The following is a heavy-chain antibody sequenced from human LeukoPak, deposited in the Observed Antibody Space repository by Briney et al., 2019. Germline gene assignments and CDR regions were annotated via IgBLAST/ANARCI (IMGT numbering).Heavy chain of an antibody. Sequence: PSETLSLTCTVYGGSFSGYYWSWIRQPPGKGLEWIGEINHSGSTNYNPSLKSRVTISVDTSKNQFSLKLSSVTAADTAVYYCARGRKVLRYFDWLLQLDYWGQGTLVTVSS. D-gene: IGHD3-9*01. V-gene: IGHV4-34*01. J-gene: IGHJ4*02. CDR3: ARGRKVLRYFDWLLQLDY. CDR1: GGSFSGYY. CDR2: INHSGST.